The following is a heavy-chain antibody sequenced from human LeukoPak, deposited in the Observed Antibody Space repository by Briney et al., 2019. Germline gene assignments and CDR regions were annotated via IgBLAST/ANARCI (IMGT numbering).Heavy chain of an antibody. CDR2: IYYSGST. J-gene: IGHJ4*02. CDR1: GGSISSGDYY. D-gene: IGHD3-10*01. CDR3: ARRAKYYGSGSYRWYFDY. Sequence: SETLSLTCTVSGGSISSGDYYWSWIRQPPGKGLEWIGYIYYSGSTYYNPSLKSRVTISVDTSKNQFSLKLSSVTAADTAVYYCARRAKYYGSGSYRWYFDYWGQGTLVTVSS. V-gene: IGHV4-30-4*08.